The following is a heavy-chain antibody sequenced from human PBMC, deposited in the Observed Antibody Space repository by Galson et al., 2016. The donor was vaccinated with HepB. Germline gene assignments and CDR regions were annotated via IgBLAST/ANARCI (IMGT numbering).Heavy chain of an antibody. J-gene: IGHJ6*02. CDR1: GGSINSYY. V-gene: IGHV4-59*01. D-gene: IGHD3-10*01. Sequence: SETLSLTCTLSGGSINSYYWNWIRQPPGKGLEWIGYISYNGITNYNPSLKSRVTISLDTSKNQFSLKLNSVTAADTAVYYCARDLAGSYYYYYGMDVWGQGTMVIVSS. CDR3: ARDLAGSYYYYYGMDV. CDR2: ISYNGIT.